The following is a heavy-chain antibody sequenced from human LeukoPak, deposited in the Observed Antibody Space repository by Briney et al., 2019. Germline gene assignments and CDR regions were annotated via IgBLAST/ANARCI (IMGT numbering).Heavy chain of an antibody. CDR3: ARSSSGTYHY. D-gene: IGHD3-10*01. Sequence: ASVKVSCKTSGYTFASYTMHWVRPAPGQNLEWMGWINGDNGNTKYSEKFQGRVTITRDTSASSAYMELSSLRSEDTAVYYCARSSSGTYHYWGQGTLVTVSS. CDR1: GYTFASYT. J-gene: IGHJ4*02. V-gene: IGHV1-3*01. CDR2: INGDNGNT.